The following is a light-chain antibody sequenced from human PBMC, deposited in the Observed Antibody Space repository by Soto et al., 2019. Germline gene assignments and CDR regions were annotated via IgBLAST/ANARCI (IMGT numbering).Light chain of an antibody. CDR3: SSYTNNKTWV. J-gene: IGLJ3*02. Sequence: QSALTQPASVSGSRGQSITISCTGTSSDVGGYNFVSWYQQHPGKAPKFMIYEVINRPSGVSIRFSGSKSGNTASLTISGLQAEDEADYYCSSYTNNKTWVFGGGTKLTLL. V-gene: IGLV2-14*01. CDR2: EVI. CDR1: SSDVGGYNF.